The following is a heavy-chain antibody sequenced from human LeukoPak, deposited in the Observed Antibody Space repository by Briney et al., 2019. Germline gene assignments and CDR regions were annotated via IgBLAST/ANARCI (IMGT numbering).Heavy chain of an antibody. J-gene: IGHJ4*02. CDR2: IYPTDSDT. Sequence: PGASLQISCKGSGYIFSNYWITWVRQLPGKGLEWMGIIYPTDSDTKYSPSFQGQVTISADKSITTAYLQWSSLQASDTAMYYCARQTATTTFDYWGQGTLVTVSS. CDR1: GYIFSNYW. V-gene: IGHV5-51*01. CDR3: ARQTATTTFDY. D-gene: IGHD1/OR15-1a*01.